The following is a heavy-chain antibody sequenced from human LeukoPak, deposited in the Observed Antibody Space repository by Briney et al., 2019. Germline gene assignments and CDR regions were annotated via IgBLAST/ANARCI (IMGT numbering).Heavy chain of an antibody. J-gene: IGHJ4*02. CDR3: ARAPHFFDTSGSRYYFDY. V-gene: IGHV4-39*07. D-gene: IGHD3-22*01. CDR2: IYYSGNT. Sequence: SETLSLTCSVSGGSIRSTTYYWGWIRQPPGKGLEWIGSIYYSGNTYYSPPLMSRVTISVDTSKNQFSLILRSVTAADTAVYYCARAPHFFDTSGSRYYFDYWGQGALVTVSS. CDR1: GGSIRSTTYY.